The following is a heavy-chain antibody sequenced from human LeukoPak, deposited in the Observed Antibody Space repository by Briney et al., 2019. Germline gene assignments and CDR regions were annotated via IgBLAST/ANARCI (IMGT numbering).Heavy chain of an antibody. D-gene: IGHD3-3*01. J-gene: IGHJ6*03. CDR1: GYTFTSYG. CDR3: ARFFWSGYYYYYYMDV. Sequence: ASVKVSCKXSGYTFTSYGISWVRQAPGQGLEWMGWISAYNGNTNYSQKLQGRVTMTTDTSTSTAYMELRSLRSDDTAVYYCARFFWSGYYYYYYMDVWGKGTTVTVSS. CDR2: ISAYNGNT. V-gene: IGHV1-18*01.